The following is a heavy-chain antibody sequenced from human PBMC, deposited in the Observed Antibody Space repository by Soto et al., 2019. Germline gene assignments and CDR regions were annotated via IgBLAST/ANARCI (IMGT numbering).Heavy chain of an antibody. CDR1: GFTFSSYS. CDR2: ISSSSSYI. J-gene: IGHJ3*02. CDR3: ARWYYYDIISYCQTTKAIVI. Sequence: PGGSLRLSCAASGFTFSSYSMNWVRQAPGKGLEWVSSISSSSSYIYYADSVKGRFTISRDNAKNSLYLQMNSLRAEDTAVYYYARWYYYDIISYCQTTKAIVIWGKRTMGTV. V-gene: IGHV3-21*01. D-gene: IGHD3-22*01.